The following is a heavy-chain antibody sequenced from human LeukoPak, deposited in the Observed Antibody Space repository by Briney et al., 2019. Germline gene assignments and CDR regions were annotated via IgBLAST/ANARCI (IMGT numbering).Heavy chain of an antibody. D-gene: IGHD3-9*01. CDR2: ISSSSSTI. J-gene: IGHJ3*02. CDR3: ARDRTGYSSDDAFDI. V-gene: IGHV3-48*04. CDR1: GFTFSSYG. Sequence: PGGSLRLSCAASGFTFSSYGMTWVRQAPGKGLEWVSYISSSSSTIYYADSVKGRFTISRDNAKNSLYLQMNSLRAEDTAVYYCARDRTGYSSDDAFDIWGQGTMVTVSS.